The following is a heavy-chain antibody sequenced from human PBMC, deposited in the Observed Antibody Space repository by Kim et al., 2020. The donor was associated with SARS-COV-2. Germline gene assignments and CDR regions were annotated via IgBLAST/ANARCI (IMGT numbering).Heavy chain of an antibody. D-gene: IGHD3-10*01. CDR2: RK. V-gene: IGHV3-23*01. J-gene: IGHJ3*01. Sequence: RKFYAESVKGRFTISRDNSKNTVYLQLNILRAEDTAIYYCVRQVAGSNFDVWGQGTMVTVSS. CDR3: VRQVAGSNFDV.